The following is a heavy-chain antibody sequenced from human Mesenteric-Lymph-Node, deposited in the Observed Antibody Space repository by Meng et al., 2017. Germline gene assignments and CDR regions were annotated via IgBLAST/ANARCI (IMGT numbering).Heavy chain of an antibody. CDR3: ATATYLTGWTAERDY. J-gene: IGHJ4*02. V-gene: IGHV3-23*03. Sequence: GESLKISCAASGFTFSSYALGWVRQAPGKGLEWVSVLHRGESTYHADSVKGRFTMSRDNSKNTVSLQMNSLRAEDTAVYYCATATYLTGWTAERDYWGQGTQVTVSS. CDR1: GFTFSSYA. CDR2: LHRGEST. D-gene: IGHD3/OR15-3a*01.